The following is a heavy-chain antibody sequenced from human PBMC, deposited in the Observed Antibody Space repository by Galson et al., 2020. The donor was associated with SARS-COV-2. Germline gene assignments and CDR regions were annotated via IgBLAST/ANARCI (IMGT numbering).Heavy chain of an antibody. CDR1: GYTFTDYY. V-gene: IGHV1-2*06. Sequence: ASVKVSCKASGYTFTDYYMDWLRQAPGQGLEWMGRINPKSGGTNYAQRFQVRVTMTRDTSLNTAYMELSRLRSDDTAVYYCASLTSDESDYFDYWGQGTRVTVSS. D-gene: IGHD4-4*01. CDR3: ASLTSDESDYFDY. CDR2: INPKSGGT. J-gene: IGHJ4*02.